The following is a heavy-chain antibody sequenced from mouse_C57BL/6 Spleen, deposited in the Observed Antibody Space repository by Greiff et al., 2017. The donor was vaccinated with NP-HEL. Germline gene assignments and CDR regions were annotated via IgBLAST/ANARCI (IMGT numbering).Heavy chain of an antibody. CDR2: IHPNSGST. J-gene: IGHJ3*01. D-gene: IGHD2-4*01. V-gene: IGHV1-64*01. Sequence: QVQLKQPGAELVKPGASVKLSCKASGYTFTSYWMHWVKQRPGQGLEWIGMIHPNSGSTNYNEKFKSKATLTVDKSSSTAYMQLSSLTSEDSAVYYCARWDYDGAWFAYWGQGTLVTVSA. CDR1: GYTFTSYW. CDR3: ARWDYDGAWFAY.